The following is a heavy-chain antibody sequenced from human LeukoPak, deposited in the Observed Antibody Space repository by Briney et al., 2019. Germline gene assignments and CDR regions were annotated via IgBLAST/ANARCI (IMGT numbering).Heavy chain of an antibody. V-gene: IGHV1-24*01. Sequence: ASVKVSCKVSGYTLTELSMHWVRQAPGKGLEWMGGFDPEDGETIYAQKFQGRVTMTEDTSTDTAYMELSSLRSEDTAVYYCASRNFDWGDGARDYWGQGTLVTVSS. J-gene: IGHJ4*02. CDR3: ASRNFDWGDGARDY. D-gene: IGHD3-9*01. CDR1: GYTLTELS. CDR2: FDPEDGET.